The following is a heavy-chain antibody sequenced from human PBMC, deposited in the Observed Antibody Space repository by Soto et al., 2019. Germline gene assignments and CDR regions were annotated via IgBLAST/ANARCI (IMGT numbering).Heavy chain of an antibody. D-gene: IGHD6-6*01. CDR1: GDSVSSNSAA. Sequence: SQTLSLTCAISGDSVSSNSAAWNWIRQSPSRGLEWLGRTYYRSKWYYGYAVSVKSRITIKADTSKNQFSLQLNSVTPEDTAVYYCAGIHSSSSSDMDVWGQGTTVTVSS. J-gene: IGHJ6*02. V-gene: IGHV6-1*01. CDR2: TYYRSKWYY. CDR3: AGIHSSSSSDMDV.